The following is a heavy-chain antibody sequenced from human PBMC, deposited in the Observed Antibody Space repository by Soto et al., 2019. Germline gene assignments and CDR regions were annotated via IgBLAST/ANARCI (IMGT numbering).Heavy chain of an antibody. CDR2: IYHSGST. D-gene: IGHD3-3*01. CDR3: ARVATYYDSRYFDY. Sequence: SETLPLTCAVSGYSISSGYYWGWIRQPPGKGLEWIGSIYHSGSTYYNPSLKSRVTISVDTSKNQFSLKLSSVTAADTAVYYCARVATYYDSRYFDYWGQGTLVTVSS. CDR1: GYSISSGYY. J-gene: IGHJ4*02. V-gene: IGHV4-38-2*01.